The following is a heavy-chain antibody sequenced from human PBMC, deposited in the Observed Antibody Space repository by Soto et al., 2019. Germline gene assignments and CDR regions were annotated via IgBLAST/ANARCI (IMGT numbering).Heavy chain of an antibody. J-gene: IGHJ6*02. CDR3: ARGHYGMDV. Sequence: GGSLRLSCAASGFTLGSHWITWVRQAPGKGLEWVGNINPGGTEKNYLDSVKGRFTISRDNAQNSLYLEMNSLRVEDEAVYYCARGHYGMDVWGQGTTVTVSS. V-gene: IGHV3-7*01. CDR2: INPGGTEK. CDR1: GFTLGSHW.